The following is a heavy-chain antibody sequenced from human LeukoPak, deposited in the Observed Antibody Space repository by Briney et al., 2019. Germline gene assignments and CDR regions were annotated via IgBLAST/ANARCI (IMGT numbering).Heavy chain of an antibody. D-gene: IGHD5-24*01. CDR1: GYTFTSYD. V-gene: IGHV1-18*01. Sequence: ASVKVSCKASGYTFTSYDISWVRQAPGQGLEWMGWISGYNGNTNYAQKLQGRVTMTTDTSTSTAYMELRSLRSDDTAVYYCARPQEEDGYNYNWAFDYWGQGTLVTVSS. J-gene: IGHJ4*02. CDR3: ARPQEEDGYNYNWAFDY. CDR2: ISGYNGNT.